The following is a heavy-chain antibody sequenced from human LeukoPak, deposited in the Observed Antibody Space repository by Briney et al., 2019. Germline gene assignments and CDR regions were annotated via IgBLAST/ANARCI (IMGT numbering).Heavy chain of an antibody. CDR3: AKDLENYYDSSGYVDY. Sequence: GRSLRLSCAASGLTFSSYGMHWVRQAPGKGLEWVAAISDDGSNKYYADSVKGRFTISRDNSKNTVYLQMNSLRAEDTAVYYCAKDLENYYDSSGYVDYWGQGTLVTVSS. D-gene: IGHD3-22*01. V-gene: IGHV3-30*18. J-gene: IGHJ4*02. CDR2: ISDDGSNK. CDR1: GLTFSSYG.